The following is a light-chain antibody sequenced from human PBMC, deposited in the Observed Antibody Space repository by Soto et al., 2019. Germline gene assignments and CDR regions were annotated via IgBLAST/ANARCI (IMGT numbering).Light chain of an antibody. CDR2: GAS. J-gene: IGKJ1*01. CDR1: QSVSSSY. CDR3: QPSGT. V-gene: IGKV3-20*01. Sequence: IVLTQSPGTLSLSPWERATLTCRASQSVSSSYLAWYQQKPGQAPRLLIYGASSRATGIPDRFSGSGAGTDCTLTISRLELEEGKGFHCQPSGTFSQGTKVDIK.